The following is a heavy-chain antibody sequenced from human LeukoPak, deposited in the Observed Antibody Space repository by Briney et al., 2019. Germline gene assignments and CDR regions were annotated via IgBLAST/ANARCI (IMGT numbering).Heavy chain of an antibody. Sequence: GGSLRLSCAASGFTFSNYAMSWVRQAPGKGLEWVSAISGSGGSTYYADSVKGRFTISRDNSKNTLYLQMNSLRAEDTAVYYCAKAGGRVATIRDDYYYYYMDVWGKGTTVTVSS. CDR3: AKAGGRVATIRDDYYYYYMDV. D-gene: IGHD5-12*01. J-gene: IGHJ6*03. V-gene: IGHV3-23*01. CDR1: GFTFSNYA. CDR2: ISGSGGST.